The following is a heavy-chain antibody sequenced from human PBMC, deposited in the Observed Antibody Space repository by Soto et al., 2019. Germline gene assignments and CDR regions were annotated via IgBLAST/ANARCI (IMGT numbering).Heavy chain of an antibody. Sequence: GASMKVSRKTSGYTFTSQYIHWVRQAPGQGLEWMAIINPSDGDTGYTQKFQGRVAVTRDMSTSTVYMDLSSLKSEDTAVYYCALNAFDFWGQGTMVTVSS. CDR2: INPSDGDT. CDR1: GYTFTSQY. J-gene: IGHJ3*01. V-gene: IGHV1-46*01. CDR3: ALNAFDF.